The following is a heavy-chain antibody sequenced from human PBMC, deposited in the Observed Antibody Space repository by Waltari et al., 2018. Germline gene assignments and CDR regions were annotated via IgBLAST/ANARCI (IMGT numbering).Heavy chain of an antibody. Sequence: EVQLVESGGGLVQPGGSLKLSCAASGFTFSGSAMHWVRQASGKGLGWVGRIRSKANSYATAYAASVKGRFTISRDDSKNTAYLQMNSLKTEDTAVYYCTTRPPGIAAAGSRRIFDYWGQGTLVTVSS. V-gene: IGHV3-73*01. CDR3: TTRPPGIAAAGSRRIFDY. CDR2: IRSKANSYAT. CDR1: GFTFSGSA. J-gene: IGHJ4*02. D-gene: IGHD6-13*01.